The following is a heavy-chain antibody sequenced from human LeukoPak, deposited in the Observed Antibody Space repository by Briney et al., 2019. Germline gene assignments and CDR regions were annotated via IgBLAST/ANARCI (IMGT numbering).Heavy chain of an antibody. V-gene: IGHV3-30-3*01. CDR1: GFTFSSYA. CDR2: ISYDGSNK. Sequence: GSLRLSRAASGFTFSSYAMHWVRQAPGKGLEWVAVISYDGSNKYYADSVKGRFTISRDNSKNTLYLQMNSLRAEDTAVYYCARATIFDDYFDYWGQGTLVTVSS. D-gene: IGHD3-3*01. CDR3: ARATIFDDYFDY. J-gene: IGHJ4*02.